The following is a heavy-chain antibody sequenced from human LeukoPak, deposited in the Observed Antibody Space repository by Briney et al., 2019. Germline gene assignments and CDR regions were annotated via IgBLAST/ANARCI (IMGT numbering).Heavy chain of an antibody. J-gene: IGHJ4*02. Sequence: PSETLSLTCTVSGGSISSYYWSWIRQPPGKGLEWIGYIYYSGSTNYNPSLKSRVTISVDTSKNQFSLKLSSVTAADTAVYYCARTPGGYCSSTSCYTVDYRGQGTLVTVSS. V-gene: IGHV4-59*01. D-gene: IGHD2-2*02. CDR2: IYYSGST. CDR1: GGSISSYY. CDR3: ARTPGGYCSSTSCYTVDY.